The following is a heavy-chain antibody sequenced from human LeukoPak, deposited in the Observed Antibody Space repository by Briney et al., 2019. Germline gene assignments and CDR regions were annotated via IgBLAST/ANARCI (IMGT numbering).Heavy chain of an antibody. D-gene: IGHD6-13*01. V-gene: IGHV1-18*01. CDR3: ARDGYSRGDY. Sequence: GASVKVSCKASGGTFSSYAISWVRQAPGQGLEWMGCVNPNSGDTNYAQKFQGSVTMTTDTSTSTAYMELRSLRSDDTAVYYCARDGYSRGDYWGQGTLVTVSS. CDR2: VNPNSGDT. J-gene: IGHJ4*02. CDR1: GGTFSSYA.